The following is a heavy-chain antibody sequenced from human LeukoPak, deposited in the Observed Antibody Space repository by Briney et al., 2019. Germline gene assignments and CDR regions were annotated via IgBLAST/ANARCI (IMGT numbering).Heavy chain of an antibody. Sequence: GGSLRLSCAASGFIFSNYAMSWVRQAPGKGLQWVSAFSGSGGSTYYADSVKGRFTISRDNSRNTLYLQMNSMRAEDTAVYYCAELGITMIGGVWGKGTTVTISS. V-gene: IGHV3-23*01. CDR3: AELGITMIGGV. CDR2: FSGSGGST. J-gene: IGHJ6*04. CDR1: GFIFSNYA. D-gene: IGHD3-10*02.